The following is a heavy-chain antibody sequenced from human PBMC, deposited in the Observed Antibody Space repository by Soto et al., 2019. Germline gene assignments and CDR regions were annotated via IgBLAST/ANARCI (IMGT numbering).Heavy chain of an antibody. CDR1: GYTFTSYG. J-gene: IGHJ5*02. V-gene: IGHV1-18*04. Sequence: QVQLVQSGAEVKKPGASVKVSCKASGYTFTSYGISWVRQAPGQGLEWMGWISAYNGNTNYAQKLQGRVTMTTDTSTSTAYMELRSLRSDDTALYYCARVPLAPVRGGWFDPWGQGTLVTVSS. CDR2: ISAYNGNT. D-gene: IGHD3-16*01. CDR3: ARVPLAPVRGGWFDP.